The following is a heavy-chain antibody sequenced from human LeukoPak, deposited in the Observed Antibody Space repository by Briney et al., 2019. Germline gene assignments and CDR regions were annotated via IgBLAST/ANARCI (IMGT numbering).Heavy chain of an antibody. V-gene: IGHV3-21*04. J-gene: IGHJ6*03. CDR1: GFTFSSYT. CDR2: ISSSSTYI. CDR3: ARDLMMEGRYFNYYMDV. D-gene: IGHD2-8*01. Sequence: GGSLRLSCAASGFTFSSYTMNWVRQAPGKGLEWFSSISSSSTYINYADSVEGRFTISRDNAKNSLYLQMNSLRAEDTALYYCARDLMMEGRYFNYYMDVWGEGTTVTVSS.